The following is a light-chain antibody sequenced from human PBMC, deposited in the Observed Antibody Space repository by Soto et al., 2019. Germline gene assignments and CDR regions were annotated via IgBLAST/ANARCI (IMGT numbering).Light chain of an antibody. J-gene: IGKJ3*01. CDR3: QQYSSVPFT. CDR1: QSVTSYY. CDR2: GAS. V-gene: IGKV3-20*01. Sequence: EIVLTQSPGTLSLSPGERATLSCRASQSVTSYYLAWYQQKPGQAPRLLIYGASRRATDIPDRFSGSGSGTDFTLTISRLEPEDVAVYYCQQYSSVPFTFGPGTKVDIK.